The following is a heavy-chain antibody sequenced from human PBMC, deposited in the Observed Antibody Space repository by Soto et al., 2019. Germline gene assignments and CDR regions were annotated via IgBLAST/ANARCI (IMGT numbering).Heavy chain of an antibody. J-gene: IGHJ6*02. Sequence: QVQLVQSGAEVKKPGSSVKVSCKASGGTFNIYNINWVRQAPGQGLEWMGGILPIFGTTNYAQRCQGRLTIIADDSTSTAYMELSSLRSEDTAVYYCARDETGDSYYYYYGMDVWGQGTTVTVTS. CDR3: ARDETGDSYYYYYGMDV. V-gene: IGHV1-69*01. CDR2: ILPIFGTT. CDR1: GGTFNIYN. D-gene: IGHD7-27*01.